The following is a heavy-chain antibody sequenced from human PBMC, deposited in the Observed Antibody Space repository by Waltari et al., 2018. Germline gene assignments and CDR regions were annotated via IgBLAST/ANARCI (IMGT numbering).Heavy chain of an antibody. CDR1: GGSFSGYS. Sequence: QVQLQQWGAGLLKPSETLSLTCAVYGGSFSGYSWSWIRQPPGKGLEWIGEINHSGSTNYNPSLKSRVTISVDTSKNQFSLKLSSVTAADTAVYYCARGPRRGYYRYFDYWGQGTLVTVSS. V-gene: IGHV4-34*01. CDR2: INHSGST. CDR3: ARGPRRGYYRYFDY. J-gene: IGHJ4*02. D-gene: IGHD3-22*01.